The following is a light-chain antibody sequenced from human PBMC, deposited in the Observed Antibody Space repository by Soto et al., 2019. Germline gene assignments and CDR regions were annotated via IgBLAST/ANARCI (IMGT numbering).Light chain of an antibody. CDR3: QQYYTTPLT. Sequence: DIVMTQSPDSLAVSLGERATIKCKSSQSVLFTSNNKNYLGWFQQKPRQPPKFLLSWASTRESGVPDRFSGSGSGTDFTLTISSLQAEDVAVYYCQQYYTTPLTFGGGTKVEIK. J-gene: IGKJ4*01. CDR2: WAS. CDR1: QSVLFTSNNKNY. V-gene: IGKV4-1*01.